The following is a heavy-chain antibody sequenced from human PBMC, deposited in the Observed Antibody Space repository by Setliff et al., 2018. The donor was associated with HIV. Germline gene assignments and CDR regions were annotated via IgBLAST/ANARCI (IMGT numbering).Heavy chain of an antibody. V-gene: IGHV4-4*02. Sequence: LSLTCAVSGGSISSTNWWSWVRQPPGKGLEWIGEIYHSGSTNYNPSLKSRVTISVDKSKNQFSLKLSSVTAADTAVYYCASYDSSGYYYRAWGQGTLGTVS. D-gene: IGHD3-22*01. J-gene: IGHJ5*02. CDR1: GGSISSTNW. CDR3: ASYDSSGYYYRA. CDR2: IYHSGST.